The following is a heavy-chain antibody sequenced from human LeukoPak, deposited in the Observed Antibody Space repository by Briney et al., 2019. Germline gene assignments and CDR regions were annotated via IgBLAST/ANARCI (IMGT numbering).Heavy chain of an antibody. Sequence: GGSLRLSCAASGFTFSSYSMNWVRQAPGKGLEWVSYISSSSSTIYYADSVKGRFTISRDNAKNSLYLQMIGLRAEDTGIYFCARGTTWSPLDFDYWGQGTQVTVSS. J-gene: IGHJ4*02. CDR1: GFTFSSYS. V-gene: IGHV3-48*01. CDR3: ARGTTWSPLDFDY. CDR2: ISSSSSTI. D-gene: IGHD3-3*01.